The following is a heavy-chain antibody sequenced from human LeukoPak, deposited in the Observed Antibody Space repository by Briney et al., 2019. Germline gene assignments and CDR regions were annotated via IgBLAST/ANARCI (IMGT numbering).Heavy chain of an antibody. Sequence: GGSLRLSCAASGFTFSNAWMNWVRQAPGKRLEWVGLIKSKTDGGTTDYAAPVKGRFTISRDDSKNTLYLQMNSLKTEDTAVYYCTTDGPNVLRYFDWLSEYFQHWGQGTLVTVSS. V-gene: IGHV3-15*01. CDR3: TTDGPNVLRYFDWLSEYFQH. D-gene: IGHD3-9*01. J-gene: IGHJ1*01. CDR2: IKSKTDGGTT. CDR1: GFTFSNAW.